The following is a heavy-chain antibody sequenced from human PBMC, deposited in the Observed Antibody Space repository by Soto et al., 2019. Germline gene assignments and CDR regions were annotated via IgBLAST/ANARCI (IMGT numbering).Heavy chain of an antibody. CDR2: INPNSGGT. D-gene: IGHD6-6*01. Sequence: ASVKVSCKASGYTFTGYYMHWVRQAPGQGLEWMGWINPNSGGTNYAQKFQGRVTMTRDTSISTAYMELSRLRSDDTAVYYCARAYSSSSWFDPWGQGTLVTVSS. V-gene: IGHV1-2*02. CDR3: ARAYSSSSWFDP. J-gene: IGHJ5*02. CDR1: GYTFTGYY.